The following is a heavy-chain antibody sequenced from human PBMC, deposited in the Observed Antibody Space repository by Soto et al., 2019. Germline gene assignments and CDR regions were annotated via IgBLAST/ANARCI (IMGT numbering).Heavy chain of an antibody. CDR2: IIPFFQTP. Sequence: ASVKVSCKASGGTFSKYAISWVRQAPGQGLEWMEGIIPFFQTPNYAQKYQGRVTITADESTTTAYMEMRSLRSEDTAVYYCARSRAAAPPRVGMDVWGQGTTVTVSS. J-gene: IGHJ6*02. D-gene: IGHD6-13*01. CDR3: ARSRAAAPPRVGMDV. V-gene: IGHV1-69*13. CDR1: GGTFSKYA.